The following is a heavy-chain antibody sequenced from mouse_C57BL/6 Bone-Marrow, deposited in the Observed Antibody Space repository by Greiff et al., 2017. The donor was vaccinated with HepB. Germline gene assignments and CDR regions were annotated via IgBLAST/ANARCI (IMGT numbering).Heavy chain of an antibody. CDR2: IHPNSGST. CDR3: ARVYPAYFDY. V-gene: IGHV1-64*01. J-gene: IGHJ2*01. Sequence: QVQLKESGAELVKPGASVKLSCKASGYTFTSYWMHWVKQRPGQGLEWIGMIHPNSGSTNYNEKFKSKATLTVDKSSSTAYMHLSSLTSEDSAVYYCARVYPAYFDYWGQGTTLTVSS. CDR1: GYTFTSYW.